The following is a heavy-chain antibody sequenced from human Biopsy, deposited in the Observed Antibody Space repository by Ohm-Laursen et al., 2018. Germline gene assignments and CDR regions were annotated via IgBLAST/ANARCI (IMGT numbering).Heavy chain of an antibody. CDR3: ARTPILIVSAGLVYRHRRHLQGMDV. CDR1: GFSLSARGMC. D-gene: IGHD6-13*01. V-gene: IGHV2-70*11. Sequence: TQTLTLTCSFSGFSLSARGMCVSWIRQAPGKALERLARVDWDDYRDYSASLQTKLSISKDTSNDQVVLTVNNVDPADTATYYCARTPILIVSAGLVYRHRRHLQGMDVWGQGTTVTVSS. CDR2: VDWDDYR. J-gene: IGHJ6*02.